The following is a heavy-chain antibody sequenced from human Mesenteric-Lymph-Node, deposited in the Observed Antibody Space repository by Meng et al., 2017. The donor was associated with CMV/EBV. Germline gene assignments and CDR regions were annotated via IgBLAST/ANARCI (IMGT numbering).Heavy chain of an antibody. CDR3: AKDVRWGSYYYYGMDV. J-gene: IGHJ6*02. CDR2: ISGSGGST. D-gene: IGHD2-21*01. V-gene: IGHV3-23*01. Sequence: GESLKISCAASGFTFSSYAMSWVRQAPGKGLEWVSAISGSGGSTHYADSVKGRFTISRDNSKNTLYLQMNGLRAEDTAVYYCAKDVRWGSYYYYGMDVWGQGTTVTVSS. CDR1: GFTFSSYA.